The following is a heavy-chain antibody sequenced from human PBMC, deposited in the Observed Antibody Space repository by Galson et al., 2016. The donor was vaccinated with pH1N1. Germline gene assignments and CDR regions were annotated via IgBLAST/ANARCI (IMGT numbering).Heavy chain of an antibody. D-gene: IGHD3-10*01. J-gene: IGHJ4*02. CDR3: ARVDRGTSGIDY. CDR2: INPDSGGT. Sequence: SVKVSCKASGYTFTAYYIHWMRQAPGQGLEWMGWINPDSGGTHFAQKFQGWVTMTRDTSIRTAYMELSRLKTDDTAVYYCARVDRGTSGIDYWGQGALVAVSS. V-gene: IGHV1-2*04. CDR1: GYTFTAYY.